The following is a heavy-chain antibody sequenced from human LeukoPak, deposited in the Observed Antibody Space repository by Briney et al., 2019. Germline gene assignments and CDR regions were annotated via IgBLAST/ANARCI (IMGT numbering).Heavy chain of an antibody. CDR1: GFTFSNYW. CDR3: AREQRYDDFDY. D-gene: IGHD5-12*01. Sequence: GGSLRLSCAASGFTFSNYWMHWVRQAPGDGLVWVSRIHPDGSRTSYTDSVKGRFTISRDNAKNPLYLQMNSLRAEDSAVYFCAREQRYDDFDYWGQGILVTVSS. CDR2: IHPDGSRT. J-gene: IGHJ4*02. V-gene: IGHV3-74*01.